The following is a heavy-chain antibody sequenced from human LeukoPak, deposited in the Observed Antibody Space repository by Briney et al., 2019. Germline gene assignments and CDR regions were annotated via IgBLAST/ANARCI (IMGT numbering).Heavy chain of an antibody. CDR3: AKDRDILTGYYMDY. CDR2: ISGSGTST. CDR1: GFDFRTTW. Sequence: GGSLRLSCVASGFDFRTTWMSWVRQAPGKGLEWVSTISGSGTSTYYADSVKGRFTISRDNSKNTLYLQMNSLRAEDTAVHYCAKDRDILTGYYMDYWGQGTLVTVSS. D-gene: IGHD3-9*01. V-gene: IGHV3-23*01. J-gene: IGHJ4*02.